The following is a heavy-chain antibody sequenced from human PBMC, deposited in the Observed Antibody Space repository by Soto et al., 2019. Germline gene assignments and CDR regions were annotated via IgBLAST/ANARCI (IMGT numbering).Heavy chain of an antibody. Sequence: PGESLKISCNGSGYSFTNYWIGWVPQMPGRGLEWMGIIYPGDSDTRYSPSFQGQVTISADKSISTAYLQWSSLKASDNAMYFCARQTNTIRQYYFDSWGQGTLVTVSS. D-gene: IGHD3-3*01. CDR2: IYPGDSDT. CDR1: GYSFTNYW. J-gene: IGHJ4*02. CDR3: ARQTNTIRQYYFDS. V-gene: IGHV5-51*01.